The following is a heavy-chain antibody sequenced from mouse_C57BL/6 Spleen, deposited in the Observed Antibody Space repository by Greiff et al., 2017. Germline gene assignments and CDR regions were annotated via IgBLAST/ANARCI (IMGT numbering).Heavy chain of an antibody. J-gene: IGHJ3*01. Sequence: QVQLKQPGAELVKPGASVKLSCKASGYTFTSYWMHWVKQRPGRGLEWIGRIDPNSGGTKYNEKFKSKATLTVDKPSSTAYMQLSSLTSEDSAVYYCARYGNYEWFAYWGQGTLVTVSA. D-gene: IGHD2-1*01. CDR1: GYTFTSYW. CDR2: IDPNSGGT. V-gene: IGHV1-72*01. CDR3: ARYGNYEWFAY.